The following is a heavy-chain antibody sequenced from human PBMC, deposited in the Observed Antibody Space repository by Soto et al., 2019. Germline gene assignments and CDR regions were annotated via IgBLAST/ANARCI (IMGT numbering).Heavy chain of an antibody. CDR2: VYYTGTT. Sequence: QVQLQESGPRLVKPSETLSLTCSVSGGAISSYHWSWIRKPPGKGLEWIGYVYYTGTTKYNPSLKSRLTISVDTSKNQFSLRLNSVTAADTAIYYCARDQQMGRLDPWGQGTLVTVSS. CDR3: ARDQQMGRLDP. J-gene: IGHJ5*02. CDR1: GGAISSYH. V-gene: IGHV4-59*01. D-gene: IGHD3-10*01.